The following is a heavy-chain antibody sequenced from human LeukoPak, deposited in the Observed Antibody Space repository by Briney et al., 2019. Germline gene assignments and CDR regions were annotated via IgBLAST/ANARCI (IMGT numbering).Heavy chain of an antibody. Sequence: PSETLSLTCTVSGGSISTDLYYWTWIRQPAGKGLEWIGRIYSNAWTDYNPPLKSRVSISIDTSKNHFSLKMSLATAADTALYYCARGSGWNSFDPWGQGTLVTVSS. V-gene: IGHV4-61*02. CDR2: IYSNAWT. D-gene: IGHD6-19*01. J-gene: IGHJ5*02. CDR3: ARGSGWNSFDP. CDR1: GGSISTDLYY.